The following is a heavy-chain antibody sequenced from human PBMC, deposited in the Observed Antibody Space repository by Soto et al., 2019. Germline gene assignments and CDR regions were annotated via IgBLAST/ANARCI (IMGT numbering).Heavy chain of an antibody. CDR2: IAYTGIT. Sequence: QVHLQESGPGLLKPSETLSLTCGVSGGPIRSYYLSWVRQAPGKGLEWIAYIAYTGITGSNPALRSRVTISGDTPQNLFSLKMTSVAAADTAVYYCAREGFSGYEALDYWGQGILVTVSS. J-gene: IGHJ4*02. V-gene: IGHV4-59*01. CDR3: AREGFSGYEALDY. D-gene: IGHD5-12*01. CDR1: GGPIRSYY.